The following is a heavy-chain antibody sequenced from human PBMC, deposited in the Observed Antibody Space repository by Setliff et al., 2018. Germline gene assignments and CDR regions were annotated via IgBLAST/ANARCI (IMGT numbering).Heavy chain of an antibody. CDR3: ARSKSSSGWLNWFDP. D-gene: IGHD6-19*01. V-gene: IGHV4-61*08. J-gene: IGHJ5*02. CDR2: IYTSGST. CDR1: GGSISSGGYY. Sequence: SETLSLTCTVSGGSISSGGYYWSWIRQHPGKGLEWIGHIYTSGSTNYNPSLKSRVTISVDTSKNQFSLKLSSVTAADTAVYYCARSKSSSGWLNWFDPWGQGTLVTVSS.